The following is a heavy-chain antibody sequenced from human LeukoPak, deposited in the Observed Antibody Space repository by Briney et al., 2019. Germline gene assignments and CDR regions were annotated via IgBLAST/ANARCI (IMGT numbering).Heavy chain of an antibody. D-gene: IGHD1-26*01. CDR3: AREELLGAYYYYGMDV. J-gene: IGHJ6*02. Sequence: GGSLRLSCAASGFTFSSYSMNWVRQAPGKGLEWVSYISSSSSTIYYADSVKGRFTISRDNAKNSLYLQMNSLRAEDTAVYYCAREELLGAYYYYGMDVWGQGTTVTVSS. CDR1: GFTFSSYS. V-gene: IGHV3-48*01. CDR2: ISSSSSTI.